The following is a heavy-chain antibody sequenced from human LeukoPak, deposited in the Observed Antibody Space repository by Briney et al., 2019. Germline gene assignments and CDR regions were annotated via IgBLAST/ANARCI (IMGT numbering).Heavy chain of an antibody. Sequence: GGSLRLSCAASGFTVSSTHMVWVRQAPGKGLEWVSSISSSSSYIYYADSVKGRFTISRDNAKNSLYLQMNSLRAEDTAVYYCARDGSYSSGYYYYFDYWGQGTLVTVSS. V-gene: IGHV3-21*01. CDR1: GFTVSSTH. D-gene: IGHD3-22*01. CDR2: ISSSSSYI. CDR3: ARDGSYSSGYYYYFDY. J-gene: IGHJ4*02.